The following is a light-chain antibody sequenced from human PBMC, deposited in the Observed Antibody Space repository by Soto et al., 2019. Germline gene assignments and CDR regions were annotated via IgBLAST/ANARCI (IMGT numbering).Light chain of an antibody. CDR2: AGS. J-gene: IGKJ4*01. V-gene: IGKV1-6*01. CDR3: LQDYTYPLT. CDR1: QGVGND. Sequence: AIQLTQSPSSLPAAVGDRVTITCRASQGVGNDLAWYRQKSGQAPELVIYAGSKSHTGVPSRFSGTGSGTEFALTITGLQSDDLATYFCLQDYTYPLTFGGGTKVDIK.